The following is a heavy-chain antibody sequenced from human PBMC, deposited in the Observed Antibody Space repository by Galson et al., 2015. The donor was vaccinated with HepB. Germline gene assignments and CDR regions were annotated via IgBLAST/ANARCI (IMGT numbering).Heavy chain of an antibody. CDR1: GYTLTELS. V-gene: IGHV1-24*01. D-gene: IGHD6-19*01. CDR3: ATELPIAVAASYYFDY. Sequence: SVKVSCKVSGYTLTELSMHWVRQAPGKGLEWMGGFDPEDGETIYAQKFQGRVTITEDTSTDTAYMELSSLRSEDTAVYYCATELPIAVAASYYFDYWGQGTLVTVSS. CDR2: FDPEDGET. J-gene: IGHJ4*02.